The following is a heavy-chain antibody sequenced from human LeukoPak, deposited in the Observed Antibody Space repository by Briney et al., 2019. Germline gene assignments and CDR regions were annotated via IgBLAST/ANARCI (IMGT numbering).Heavy chain of an antibody. J-gene: IGHJ3*02. D-gene: IGHD3-22*01. CDR2: IWYDGSNK. CDR1: GFTFSSYG. V-gene: IGHV3-33*01. Sequence: GGSLRLSCAASGFTFSSYGMHWVRQAPGKGLEWVAVIWYDGSNKYYADSVKGRFTISRGNSKNTLYLQMNSLRAEDTAVYYCARDFDSSGPNAFDIWGQGTMVTVSS. CDR3: ARDFDSSGPNAFDI.